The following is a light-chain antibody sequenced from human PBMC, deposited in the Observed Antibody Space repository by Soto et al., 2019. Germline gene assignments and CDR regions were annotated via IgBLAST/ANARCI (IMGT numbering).Light chain of an antibody. Sequence: DIQMTQSASSLSASVGDRVTITCRASQSISSYLNWYQQKPGKAPKLLLYAASSLQSGVPSRFSGSGSGTDFTLTISSLQPEDFATYYCQQSYSTLWTFGQGTKVDIK. CDR1: QSISSY. CDR2: AAS. V-gene: IGKV1-39*01. CDR3: QQSYSTLWT. J-gene: IGKJ1*01.